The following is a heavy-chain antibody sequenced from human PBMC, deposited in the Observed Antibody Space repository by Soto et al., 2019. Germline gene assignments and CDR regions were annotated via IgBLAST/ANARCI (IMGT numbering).Heavy chain of an antibody. J-gene: IGHJ5*02. D-gene: IGHD3-16*01. V-gene: IGHV3-74*01. CDR2: INSDGTTT. CDR3: ASSIGGGNWFDP. Sequence: GESLKISCAASGFTLSSYWMHWVRQAPGKGLVWVSRINSDGTTTSYADSVRGRFTISRDSAKNTLFLRMNSLRAEDTAVYYCASSIGGGNWFDPWGQGTLVTVSS. CDR1: GFTLSSYW.